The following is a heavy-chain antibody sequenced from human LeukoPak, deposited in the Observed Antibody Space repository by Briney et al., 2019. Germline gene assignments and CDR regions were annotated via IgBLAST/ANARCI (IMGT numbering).Heavy chain of an antibody. D-gene: IGHD1-26*01. V-gene: IGHV1-2*06. CDR1: GYTFTAYY. CDR2: INPNSGDT. Sequence: ASVKVSCKASGYTFTAYYIHWVRQAPGQGLEWMGRINPNSGDTNYAQKFQGSVTLTRDTSINTAYMELSRLRSDDTAVYYCAKLGIESTTRAWFDPWGQGTLVTVPS. CDR3: AKLGIESTTRAWFDP. J-gene: IGHJ5*02.